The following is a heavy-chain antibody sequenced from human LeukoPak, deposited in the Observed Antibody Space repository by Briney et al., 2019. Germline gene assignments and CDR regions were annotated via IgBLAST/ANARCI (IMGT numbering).Heavy chain of an antibody. CDR1: GFTFSSYW. CDR2: INSDGSST. D-gene: IGHD6-13*01. CDR3: AKDPGIAAAGYENYFDY. V-gene: IGHV3-74*01. Sequence: GGSLRLSCAASGFTFSSYWMHSVRQAPGKGLVWVSRINSDGSSTSYADSVKARFTISSDNAKNTLYLQMNSLRAEDTAVYYCAKDPGIAAAGYENYFDYWGQGTLVTVSS. J-gene: IGHJ4*02.